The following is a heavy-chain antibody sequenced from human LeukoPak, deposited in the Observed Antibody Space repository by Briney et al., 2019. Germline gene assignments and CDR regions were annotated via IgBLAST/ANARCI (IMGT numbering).Heavy chain of an antibody. V-gene: IGHV4-34*01. CDR1: GGSFSGYY. CDR2: INHSGST. CDR3: RNFYTSGNYFADY. J-gene: IGHJ4*02. Sequence: KPSETLTHTCAVYGGSFSGYYCSWIRQPPGKGLELIGEINHSGSTNYNPSLKGRVTISVDTSKNQFSLKLSSVTAADTAVYYCRNFYTSGNYFADYWGEGTLVTVSS. D-gene: IGHD3-10*01.